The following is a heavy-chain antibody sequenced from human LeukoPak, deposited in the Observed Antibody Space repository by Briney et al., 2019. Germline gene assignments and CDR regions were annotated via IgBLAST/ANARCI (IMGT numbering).Heavy chain of an antibody. D-gene: IGHD3-22*01. CDR3: ASSSWNYYDSSGYPKAFDY. V-gene: IGHV3-66*02. Sequence: PGGSLRLSCAASGFTVSSNYMSWVRQAPGKGLEWVSVIYSGGSTYYADSVKGRFTISRDNSKNTLYLQMNSLRAKDTAVYYCASSSWNYYDSSGYPKAFDYWGQGTLVTVSS. CDR2: IYSGGST. J-gene: IGHJ4*02. CDR1: GFTVSSNY.